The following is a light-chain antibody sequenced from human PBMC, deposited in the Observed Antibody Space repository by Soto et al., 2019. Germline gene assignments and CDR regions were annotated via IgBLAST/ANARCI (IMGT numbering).Light chain of an antibody. V-gene: IGKV3-20*01. CDR1: QSVSSSY. Sequence: ESVLTQSPGTLSLSPGERAALSCRASQSVSSSYLAWYQQKSGQAPRLLIYAESTRATGIPDRFSGSGSGTDFTLTISRVEPEDFAVYFFQLYGSSPPRYTFGQGTKLEIK. J-gene: IGKJ2*01. CDR2: AES. CDR3: QLYGSSPPRYT.